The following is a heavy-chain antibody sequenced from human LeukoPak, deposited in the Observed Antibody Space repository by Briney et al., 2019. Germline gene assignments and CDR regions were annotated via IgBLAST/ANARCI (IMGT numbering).Heavy chain of an antibody. Sequence: GGSLRLSCAASGLTFSSYWMHWVRQAPGKGLVWVSRINSDGSTTNYADSVKGRFTVSRDNAKNTLYLQMNSLRAEDTAVYYCARDRASDTAKPFDYRGQGTLVTVSS. CDR2: INSDGSTT. CDR1: GLTFSSYW. CDR3: ARDRASDTAKPFDY. D-gene: IGHD5-18*01. J-gene: IGHJ4*02. V-gene: IGHV3-74*01.